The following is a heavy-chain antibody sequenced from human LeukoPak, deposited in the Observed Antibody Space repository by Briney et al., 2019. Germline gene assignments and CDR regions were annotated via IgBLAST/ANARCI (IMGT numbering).Heavy chain of an antibody. CDR3: ANPELLSAIWDY. V-gene: IGHV3-23*01. Sequence: GGSLRLSCAASGFTFSSYAMSWVRQAPGKGLEWASAISGSGGSTYYADSVKGRFTISRDNSKNTLYLQMNSLRAEDTAVYYCANPELLSAIWDYWGQGTLVTVSS. D-gene: IGHD1-26*01. CDR1: GFTFSSYA. CDR2: ISGSGGST. J-gene: IGHJ4*02.